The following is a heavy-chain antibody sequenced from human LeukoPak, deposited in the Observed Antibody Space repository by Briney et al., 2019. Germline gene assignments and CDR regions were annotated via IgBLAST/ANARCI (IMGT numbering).Heavy chain of an antibody. CDR1: GYTFTSYG. CDR2: ISAYNGDT. Sequence: ASVKVSCKASGYTFTSYGISWVRQAPGQGLEWMGWISAYNGDTSYAQNLQGRVTMTTDTSTSTAYMELGSLRSDDTAVYYCARSAGGSRRYDLWGQGTLVTVSS. V-gene: IGHV1-18*01. J-gene: IGHJ5*02. D-gene: IGHD1-26*01. CDR3: ARSAGGSRRYDL.